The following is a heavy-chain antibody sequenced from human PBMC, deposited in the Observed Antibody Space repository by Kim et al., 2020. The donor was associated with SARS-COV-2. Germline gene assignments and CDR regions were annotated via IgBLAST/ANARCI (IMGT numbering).Heavy chain of an antibody. Sequence: YYADSVEGRLTVSRDNSKNTVYLQMSGLSGDDTAVYYCARDGASWDVDYWGQGTLVTVFS. CDR3: ARDGASWDVDY. J-gene: IGHJ4*01. V-gene: IGHV3-33*01. D-gene: IGHD1-26*01.